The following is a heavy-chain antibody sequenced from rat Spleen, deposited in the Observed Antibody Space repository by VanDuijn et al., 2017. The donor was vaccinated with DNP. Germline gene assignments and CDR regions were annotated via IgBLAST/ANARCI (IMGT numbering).Heavy chain of an antibody. Sequence: EVQLVESGGGLVLPGRSLKLSCVASGFIFSNYWMTWIRQAPGKGLEWVASISNTGDSTYYSDSVKGRFSISRDNAKSNLYLQVNSLRSEDTATYYCARHGVNWEPGAYWGQGTLVTVSS. CDR3: ARHGVNWEPGAY. CDR1: GFIFSNYW. V-gene: IGHV5-31*01. D-gene: IGHD5-1*01. CDR2: ISNTGDST. J-gene: IGHJ3*01.